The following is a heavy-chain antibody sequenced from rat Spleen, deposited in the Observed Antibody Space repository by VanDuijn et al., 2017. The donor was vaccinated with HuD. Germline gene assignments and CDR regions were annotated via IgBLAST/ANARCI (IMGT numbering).Heavy chain of an antibody. CDR3: TTERYPPFAY. J-gene: IGHJ3*01. CDR2: ISYDDTST. D-gene: IGHD1-5*01. V-gene: IGHV5-20*01. CDR1: GFTFSDYY. Sequence: EVQLAESGGGLVQPGRSLKLSCAVSGFTFSDYYMAWVRQAPTKGLEWVASISYDDTSTHYRDSVKGRFTISRDNPKSTLYLQMDSLRSEDTATYYCTTERYPPFAYWGQGTLVTVSS.